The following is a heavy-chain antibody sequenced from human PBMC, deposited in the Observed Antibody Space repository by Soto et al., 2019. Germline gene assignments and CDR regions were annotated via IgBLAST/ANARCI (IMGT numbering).Heavy chain of an antibody. Sequence: GGSLRLSCAASGFTFTNAWMSWVRQAPGKGLEWVARIKGKTDGGTTDYATPVKGRFTISRDDSKNTLYLQMNSLKIEYTAVYYCITDGTDGRDYWGQGTQVTVSS. J-gene: IGHJ4*02. D-gene: IGHD1-1*01. CDR1: GFTFTNAW. V-gene: IGHV3-15*01. CDR3: ITDGTDGRDY. CDR2: IKGKTDGGTT.